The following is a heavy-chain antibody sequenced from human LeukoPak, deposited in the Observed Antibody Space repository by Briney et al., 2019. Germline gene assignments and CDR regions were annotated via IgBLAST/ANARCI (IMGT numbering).Heavy chain of an antibody. J-gene: IGHJ4*02. V-gene: IGHV3-53*01. CDR2: IYSSGST. CDR1: GFNVSNNY. CDR3: ARRGDGGRSFDY. Sequence: GGSLRLSCAASGFNVSNNYMTWVRQAPGKGLEWVSLIYSSGSTYNADSVKGRFTISRDNSKNTLYLQVNSLRAEDTAVYYCARRGDGGRSFDYWGQGTLVTVSS. D-gene: IGHD4-23*01.